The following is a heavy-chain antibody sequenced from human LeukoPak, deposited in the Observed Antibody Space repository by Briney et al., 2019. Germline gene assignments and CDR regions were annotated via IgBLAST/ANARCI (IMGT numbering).Heavy chain of an antibody. Sequence: GSLRLSFTASGFTFSSYSMNWVRQAPGKGLEWVSSISTSSSYIYYADSVKGRFTISRDNARNSLYLQMNTLRAEDTAVYSCARGADGVSSNSRGWFDPWGQGTLVTVSS. D-gene: IGHD2-15*01. V-gene: IGHV3-21*01. CDR3: ARGADGVSSNSRGWFDP. J-gene: IGHJ5*02. CDR1: GFTFSSYS. CDR2: ISTSSSYI.